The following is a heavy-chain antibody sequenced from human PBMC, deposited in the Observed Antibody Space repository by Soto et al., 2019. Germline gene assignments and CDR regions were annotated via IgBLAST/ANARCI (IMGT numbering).Heavy chain of an antibody. CDR3: ARGGAREKRGVGDY. J-gene: IGHJ4*02. Sequence: SETLSLTCTVSGGSVSSGSYYWSWIRQPPGKGLEWIGYIYYSGSTNYNPSLKSRVTISVDTSKNQFSLKLSSVTAADTAVYYCARGGAREKRGVGDYWGQGTLVTVSS. CDR1: GGSVSSGSYY. CDR2: IYYSGST. V-gene: IGHV4-61*01. D-gene: IGHD3-16*01.